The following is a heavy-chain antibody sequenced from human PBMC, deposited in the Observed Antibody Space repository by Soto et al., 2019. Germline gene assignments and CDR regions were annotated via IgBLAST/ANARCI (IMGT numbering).Heavy chain of an antibody. CDR3: AKSRPLGYYYDSSGPTDAFDI. J-gene: IGHJ3*02. V-gene: IGHV3-23*01. D-gene: IGHD3-22*01. CDR1: GFTFSSYA. CDR2: ISGSGGST. Sequence: QPGGSLRLSCAASGFTFSSYAMSWVRQAPGKGLEWVSAISGSGGSTYYADSVKGRFTISRDNSKNTLYLQMNSLRAEDTAVYYCAKSRPLGYYYDSSGPTDAFDIWGQGTMVTVSS.